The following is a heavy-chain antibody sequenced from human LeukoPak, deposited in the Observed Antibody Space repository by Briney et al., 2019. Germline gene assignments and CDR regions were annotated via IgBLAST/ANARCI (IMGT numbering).Heavy chain of an antibody. V-gene: IGHV1-24*01. CDR2: FDPEHGEM. D-gene: IGHD3-10*01. CDR3: ARSRPSRGGVHPNPRWFDP. J-gene: IGHJ5*02. CDR1: GDTLTELS. Sequence: ASVKVSCKVSGDTLTELSTHWVRQAPGKGLEWMGGFDPEHGEMIYAQKLQGRVTMTEDRSTDTAYMELSSLRSEDTAVYYCARSRPSRGGVHPNPRWFDPWGQGTLVTVSS.